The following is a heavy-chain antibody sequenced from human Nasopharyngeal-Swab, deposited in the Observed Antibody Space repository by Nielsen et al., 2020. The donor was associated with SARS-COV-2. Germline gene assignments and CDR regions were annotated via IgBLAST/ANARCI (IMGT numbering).Heavy chain of an antibody. CDR1: GFIFSGYG. V-gene: IGHV3-30*03. CDR3: ARALWGSYYYGMDV. D-gene: IGHD7-27*01. Sequence: GESLKISCAASGFIFSGYGMHWVRQAPGKGLEWVAVISYDGSNKYYADSVKGRFTISRDNSKNTLYLQMNSLRAEDTAVYYCARALWGSYYYGMDVWGQGTTVTVSS. CDR2: ISYDGSNK. J-gene: IGHJ6*02.